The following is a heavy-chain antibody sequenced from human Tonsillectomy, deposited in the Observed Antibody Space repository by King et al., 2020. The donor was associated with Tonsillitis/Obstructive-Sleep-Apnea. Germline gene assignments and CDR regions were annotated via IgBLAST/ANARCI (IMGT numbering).Heavy chain of an antibody. CDR2: IYWDDDK. CDR3: AHGVAYFDY. D-gene: IGHD2-15*01. J-gene: IGHJ4*02. CDR1: GFSPSTGGVG. V-gene: IGHV2-5*02. Sequence: ITLQESGPTLVKPTETLTLTCTFSGFSPSTGGVGMGWIRQPPGKALEWLALIYWDDDKRYSPSLKSRLTITKDTSKNQVVLTMTNMHPVDTATYYCAHGVAYFDYWGQGTLVTVSS.